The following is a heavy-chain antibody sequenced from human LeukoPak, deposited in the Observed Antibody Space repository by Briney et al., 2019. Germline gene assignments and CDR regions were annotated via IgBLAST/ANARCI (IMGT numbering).Heavy chain of an antibody. D-gene: IGHD3-3*01. J-gene: IGHJ5*02. Sequence: ASVKVSCKTSGYTLTNYYIHWVRQAPGQGLEWMGIINPSDGNTTYAQKFQGRVTMTGDMSTSTVYMELSRLRSDDTAVYYCARDFWSGYPYNWFDPWGQGTLVTVSS. CDR1: GYTLTNYY. CDR3: ARDFWSGYPYNWFDP. V-gene: IGHV1-46*01. CDR2: INPSDGNT.